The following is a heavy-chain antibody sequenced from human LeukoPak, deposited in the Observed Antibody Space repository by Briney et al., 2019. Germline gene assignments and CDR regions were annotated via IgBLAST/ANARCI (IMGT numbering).Heavy chain of an antibody. Sequence: SETLSLTCTVSGSSISSAYYWSWIRQPPGKGLEWIGYIFYNEGTSYNPSLKSRVTISVDTSNNQLSLKVNSVTAADTAMYYCVKSNSRYQPWTLDIWGRGTMVTVSS. J-gene: IGHJ3*02. V-gene: IGHV4-61*01. D-gene: IGHD2-2*01. CDR2: IFYNEGT. CDR1: GSSISSAYY. CDR3: VKSNSRYQPWTLDI.